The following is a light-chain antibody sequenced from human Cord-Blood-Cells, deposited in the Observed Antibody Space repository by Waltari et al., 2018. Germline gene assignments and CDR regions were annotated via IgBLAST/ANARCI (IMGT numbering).Light chain of an antibody. CDR1: SSDVGGYNY. CDR3: CSYAGRV. Sequence: QSALTPPRSVSGSPGQSVPISCPGPSSDVGGYNYVSWYQQHPATAPKLMLYDVRKRPSGVHDRFSGSKSGNTASLTISGLQAEDEADYYCCSYAGRVFGGGTKLTVL. V-gene: IGLV2-11*01. J-gene: IGLJ3*02. CDR2: DVR.